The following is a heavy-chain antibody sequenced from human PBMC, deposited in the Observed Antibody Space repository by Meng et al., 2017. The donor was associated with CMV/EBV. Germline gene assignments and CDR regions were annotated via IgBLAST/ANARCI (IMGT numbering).Heavy chain of an antibody. J-gene: IGHJ6*02. CDR1: GFTFSNYN. D-gene: IGHD3-10*01. Sequence: GESLKISCAASGFTFSNYNINWVRQAPGKGLEWVSSISSSSSYIYYADSVQGRFTISRDNAKNPLYLQMNSLRVEDTAVYYCARDGKKTLGLYMVRGVIGYYGMDVWGQGTTVTVSS. V-gene: IGHV3-21*01. CDR3: ARDGKKTLGLYMVRGVIGYYGMDV. CDR2: ISSSSSYI.